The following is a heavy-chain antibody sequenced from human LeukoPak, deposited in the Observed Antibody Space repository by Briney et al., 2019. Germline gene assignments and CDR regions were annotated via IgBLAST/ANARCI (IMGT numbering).Heavy chain of an antibody. CDR3: ARYGSIVAAGTFDY. J-gene: IGHJ4*02. CDR2: IKHDGSEK. CDR1: GFTFSSYW. V-gene: IGHV3-7*04. Sequence: PGGSLRLSCAASGFTFSSYWMSWVRQAPGKGLEWVANIKHDGSEKYYVDSVKGRFTISRDNAKNSLYLQMNSLRAEDAAVYYCARYGSIVAAGTFDYWGQGTLVTVSS. D-gene: IGHD6-13*01.